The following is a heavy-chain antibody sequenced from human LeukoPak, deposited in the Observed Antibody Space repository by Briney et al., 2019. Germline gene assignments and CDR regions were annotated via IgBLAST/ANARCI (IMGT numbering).Heavy chain of an antibody. V-gene: IGHV4-59*01. D-gene: IGHD2-2*01. Sequence: PSETLSLTCTVSGGSISSYYWSWIRQPPGKGLEWIGYIYYSGNTNYNPSLKSRVTISVDTSKNQFSLKLSSVTAADTAVYYCARDYCSSTSCYSRARHGAFDIWGQGTMVTVSS. CDR2: IYYSGNT. CDR1: GGSISSYY. CDR3: ARDYCSSTSCYSRARHGAFDI. J-gene: IGHJ3*02.